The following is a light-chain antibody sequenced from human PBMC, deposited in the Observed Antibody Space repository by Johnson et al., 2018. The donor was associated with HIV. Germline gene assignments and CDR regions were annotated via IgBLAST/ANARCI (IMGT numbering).Light chain of an antibody. J-gene: IGLJ1*01. CDR3: GTWDSSLSAVYV. V-gene: IGLV1-51*02. CDR2: ENN. Sequence: QSVLTQPPSVSAAPGQKVTISCSGSSSNIGNNYVSWYQQLPGTAPKLLIYENNKRPSGIPDRFSGSKSGTPATLGITGLQTGDEADYYCGTWDSSLSAVYVFATGTKVTVL. CDR1: SSNIGNNY.